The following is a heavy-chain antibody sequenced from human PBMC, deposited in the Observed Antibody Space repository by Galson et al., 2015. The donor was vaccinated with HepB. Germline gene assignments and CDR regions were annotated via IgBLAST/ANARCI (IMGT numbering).Heavy chain of an antibody. CDR2: IIPIFGTA. CDR1: GGTFSSYA. V-gene: IGHV1-69*13. J-gene: IGHJ6*03. D-gene: IGHD6-13*01. CDR3: ARGSAGRDSSSWPYYYYYMDV. Sequence: SVKVSCKASGGTFSSYAISWVRQAPGQGLEWMGGIIPIFGTANYAQKFQGRVTITADESTSTAYMELSSLRSEDTAVYYCARGSAGRDSSSWPYYYYYMDVWGKGTTVTVSS.